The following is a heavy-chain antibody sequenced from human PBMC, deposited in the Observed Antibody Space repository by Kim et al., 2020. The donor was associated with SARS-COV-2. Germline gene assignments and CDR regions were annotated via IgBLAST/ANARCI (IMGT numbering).Heavy chain of an antibody. CDR3: AKPDTTTPYDYVWGSYRSYYFDS. V-gene: IGHV3-30*18. Sequence: GGSLRLSCAASGFTFSSYGMHWVRQAPGKGLEWVAVISYDGSNKYYADSVKGRFTISRDNSKNTLYLQMNSLRAEDTAVYYCAKPDTTTPYDYVWGSYRSYYFDSWGQGTLVTVSS. CDR1: GFTFSSYG. CDR2: ISYDGSNK. J-gene: IGHJ4*02. D-gene: IGHD3-16*02.